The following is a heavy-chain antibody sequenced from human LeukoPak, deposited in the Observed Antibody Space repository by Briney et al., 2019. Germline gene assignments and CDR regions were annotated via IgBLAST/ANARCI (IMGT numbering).Heavy chain of an antibody. V-gene: IGHV4-34*01. CDR2: INHSGST. D-gene: IGHD3-22*01. CDR1: GGSFSGYY. Sequence: SETLSLTCAVYGGSFSGYYWSWVRQPPGKGLEWIGEINHSGSTNYNPSLKSRVTISVDTSKNQFSLKLSSVTAADTAVYYCARGPFFYDSSGYTPPFDYWGQGTLVTVSS. CDR3: ARGPFFYDSSGYTPPFDY. J-gene: IGHJ4*02.